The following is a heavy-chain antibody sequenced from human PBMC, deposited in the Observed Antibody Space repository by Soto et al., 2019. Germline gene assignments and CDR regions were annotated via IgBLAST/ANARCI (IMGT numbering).Heavy chain of an antibody. Sequence: LSYSASGFNFGDFGMHCVSKEPGEGLEWVAVISIDGSDKYYVDSVMGRFTISRDNSKNTLYLQMNSLRADDTAVYYCAKDSSGYDFTYFDYWGQGALVNVS. CDR2: ISIDGSDK. D-gene: IGHD5-12*01. V-gene: IGHV3-30*18. J-gene: IGHJ4*02. CDR3: AKDSSGYDFTYFDY. CDR1: GFNFGDFG.